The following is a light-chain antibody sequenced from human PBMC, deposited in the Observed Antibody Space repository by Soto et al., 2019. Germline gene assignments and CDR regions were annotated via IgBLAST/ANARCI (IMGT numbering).Light chain of an antibody. J-gene: IGKJ1*01. CDR1: QSVFSN. CDR3: QQRSNWPT. CDR2: GAS. V-gene: IGKV3-15*01. Sequence: EIVMTQSPVTLSVSPGERATLSCRASQSVFSNLAWYQQKPGQAPRLLIYGASTRATGIPARFSGSGSGTEFTLTISSLQSEDFAVYYCQQRSNWPTFGQGTKVEI.